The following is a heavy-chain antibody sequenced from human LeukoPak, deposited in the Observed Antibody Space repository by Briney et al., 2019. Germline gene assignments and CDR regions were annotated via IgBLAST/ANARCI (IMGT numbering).Heavy chain of an antibody. CDR3: ARDGTPASDMDV. Sequence: ASVKVSCKASGYTFTGYYMHLVRQAPGQGLEWMGWINPNSGGTNYAQKFQGRVTMTRDTPISTAYMELSRLRSDDTAVYYCARDGTPASDMDVWGKGTTVTVSS. J-gene: IGHJ6*03. V-gene: IGHV1-2*02. D-gene: IGHD1/OR15-1a*01. CDR1: GYTFTGYY. CDR2: INPNSGGT.